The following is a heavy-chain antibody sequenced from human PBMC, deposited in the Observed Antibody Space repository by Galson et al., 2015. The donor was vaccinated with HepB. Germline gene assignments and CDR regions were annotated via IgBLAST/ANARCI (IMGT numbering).Heavy chain of an antibody. CDR3: AQDGGDLNVGGKYYFDY. CDR1: GGSISSGGYY. J-gene: IGHJ4*02. V-gene: IGHV4-39*01. CDR2: IYYSGST. D-gene: IGHD2-21*02. Sequence: ETLSLTCTVSGGSISSGGYYWSWIRQHPGKGLEWIGSIYYSGSTYYNPSLKSRVTISVDTSKNQFSLKLSSVTAADTAVYYCAQDGGDLNVGGKYYFDYWGQGTLVTVSS.